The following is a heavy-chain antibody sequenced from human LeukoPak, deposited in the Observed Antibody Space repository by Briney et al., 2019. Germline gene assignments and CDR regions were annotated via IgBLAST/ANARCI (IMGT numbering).Heavy chain of an antibody. CDR2: INHSGST. CDR3: ARGPTIRNGWYSY. J-gene: IGHJ4*02. CDR1: GGSFSGYY. Sequence: PSETLSLTCAVYGGSFSGYYWSWIRQPPGKGLEWIGEINHSGSTNYNPSLKSRVTISVDTSKNQFSLKLSSVTAADTAVYYCARGPTIRNGWYSYWGQGTLVTVSS. V-gene: IGHV4-34*01. D-gene: IGHD6-19*01.